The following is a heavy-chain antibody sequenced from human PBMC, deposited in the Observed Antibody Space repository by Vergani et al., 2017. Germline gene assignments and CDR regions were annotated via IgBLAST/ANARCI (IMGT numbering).Heavy chain of an antibody. V-gene: IGHV2-70*04. CDR2: IDWDDEK. J-gene: IGHJ2*01. CDR1: GIPLSTSGMR. Sequence: QVTLKESGPALVKPTQTLTLTCTVSGIPLSTSGMRVSWIRQPPGKAPEWLARIDWDDEKFYSPSLKTRLTISKDTSKNQVVLTMTKMDPVDTAMYYCTWLYGPTGHWYFDFWCRGTLVAVFS. D-gene: IGHD3-10*01. CDR3: TWLYGPTGHWYFDF.